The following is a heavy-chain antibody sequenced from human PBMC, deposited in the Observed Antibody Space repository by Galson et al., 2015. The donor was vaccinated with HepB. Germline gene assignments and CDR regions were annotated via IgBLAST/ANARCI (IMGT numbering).Heavy chain of an antibody. CDR1: GGTFSSYA. CDR2: INPSGGST. CDR3: AREGNYDFWSGYRGPLDY. V-gene: IGHV1-46*01. J-gene: IGHJ4*02. Sequence: SVKVSCKASGGTFSSYAISWVRQAPGQGLEWMGIINPSGGSTSYAQKFQGRVTMTRDTSTSTVYMELSSLRSGDTAVYYCAREGNYDFWSGYRGPLDYWGQGTLVTVSS. D-gene: IGHD3-3*01.